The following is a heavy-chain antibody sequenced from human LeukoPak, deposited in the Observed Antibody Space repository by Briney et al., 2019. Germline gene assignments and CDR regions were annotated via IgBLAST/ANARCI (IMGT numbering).Heavy chain of an antibody. V-gene: IGHV3-30*12. D-gene: IGHD6-13*01. Sequence: GGSLRLSYAASGFTFSNYGMHWVRQAPGKGLEWVAFIQYDGSNKYYADSVKGRFTISRDNAKNSLYLQMNSLRAEDTAVYYCASDPLSSSSFDYWGQGTLVTVSS. CDR3: ASDPLSSSSFDY. J-gene: IGHJ4*02. CDR2: IQYDGSNK. CDR1: GFTFSNYG.